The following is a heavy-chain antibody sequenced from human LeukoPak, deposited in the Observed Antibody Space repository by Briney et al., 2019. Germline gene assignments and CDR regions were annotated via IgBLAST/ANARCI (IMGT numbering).Heavy chain of an antibody. CDR2: INHSGST. D-gene: IGHD6-13*01. Sequence: SETLSLTCAVYGGSFSGYYWSWIRQPPGKGLEWIGEINHSGSTNYNPSLKSRVTISVDTSKNKFSLKLSSVPGADTAVYYCARGLSSSRTRYYYMDVWGKGTTVTVSS. CDR1: GGSFSGYY. J-gene: IGHJ6*03. CDR3: ARGLSSSRTRYYYMDV. V-gene: IGHV4-34*01.